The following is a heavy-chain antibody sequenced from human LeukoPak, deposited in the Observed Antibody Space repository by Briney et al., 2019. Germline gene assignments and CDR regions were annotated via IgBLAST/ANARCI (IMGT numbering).Heavy chain of an antibody. CDR1: GFTFSSYD. D-gene: IGHD3-10*01. J-gene: IGHJ4*02. V-gene: IGHV3-30*18. CDR3: AKFPEPYASGSYYPGY. Sequence: GGSLSLSCAASGFTFSSYDMHWVRQAPGKGLEWVAVISYDGSNKYYADSVKGRFTISRDNSKNTLFLQMSSLRAEDTAGYFCAKFPEPYASGSYYPGYWGQGTPVTISS. CDR2: ISYDGSNK.